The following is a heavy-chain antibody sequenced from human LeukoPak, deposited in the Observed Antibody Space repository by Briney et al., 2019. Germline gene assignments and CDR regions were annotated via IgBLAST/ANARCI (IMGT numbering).Heavy chain of an antibody. CDR1: GGTFSSYA. Sequence: SVKVSCKASGGTFSSYAISWVRQAPGQGLEWMGRISPILGIANYAQKFQGRVTITADKSTSTAYMELSSLRSEDTAVYYCATEESPDSSIAAAGTKLRYFDYWGQGTLVTVSS. D-gene: IGHD6-13*01. CDR3: ATEESPDSSIAAAGTKLRYFDY. J-gene: IGHJ4*02. CDR2: ISPILGIA. V-gene: IGHV1-69*04.